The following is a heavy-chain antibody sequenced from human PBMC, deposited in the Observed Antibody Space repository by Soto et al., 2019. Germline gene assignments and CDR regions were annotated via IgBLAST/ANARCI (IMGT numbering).Heavy chain of an antibody. Sequence: QVQLVQSGAEVKKPGASVKVSCKASGYTFTGYYMHWVRQAPGQGLEWMGWINPNSGGTNYAQKCEGRVTLPMDTPPRQAYMALSRLRSAETSVYYCRVGAGGSDGGKDYWGQGTLDTVAS. D-gene: IGHD3-16*01. J-gene: IGHJ4*02. V-gene: IGHV1-2*02. CDR1: GYTFTGYY. CDR3: RVGAGGSDGGKDY. CDR2: INPNSGGT.